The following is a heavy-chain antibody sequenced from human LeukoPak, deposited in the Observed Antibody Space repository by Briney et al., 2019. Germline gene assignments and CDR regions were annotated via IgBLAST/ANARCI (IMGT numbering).Heavy chain of an antibody. J-gene: IGHJ4*02. CDR1: GGSISSGDYY. D-gene: IGHD3-16*02. CDR2: IYYSGST. CDR3: ARTPTVWGSYRYTSDY. Sequence: SQTLSLTCTVSGGSISSGDYYWSWIRQPPGKGLEWIGYIYYSGSTYYNPSLKSRVTISVDTSKNQFSPKLSSVTAADTAVYYCARTPTVWGSYRYTSDYWGQGTLVTVSS. V-gene: IGHV4-30-4*08.